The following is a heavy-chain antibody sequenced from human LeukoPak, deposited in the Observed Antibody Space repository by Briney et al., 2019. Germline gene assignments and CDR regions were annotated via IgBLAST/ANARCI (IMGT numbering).Heavy chain of an antibody. J-gene: IGHJ4*02. Sequence: SETLSLTCGVYGGSFSNYYWTWIRQPPGKGLEWIGEINHSGSINYNPSLKSRVTISVDTSKNQFSLKLSSVTAADTAVYFCASVVVVTAIWSYWGQGTLITVSS. V-gene: IGHV4-34*01. CDR2: INHSGSI. CDR3: ASVVVVTAIWSY. D-gene: IGHD2-21*02. CDR1: GGSFSNYY.